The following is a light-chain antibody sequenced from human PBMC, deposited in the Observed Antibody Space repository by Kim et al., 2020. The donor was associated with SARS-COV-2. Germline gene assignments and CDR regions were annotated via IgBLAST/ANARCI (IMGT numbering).Light chain of an antibody. V-gene: IGKV1-27*01. CDR1: QCIRTV. J-gene: IGKJ4*01. CDR2: DAS. CDR3: QNYKSASLT. Sequence: ASVGARVTITCRASQCIRTVLAWYPQKPGKVPNLLVYDASSLQSGVPSRFSGSGSGPDFALTLSSLQPEDVATYYCQNYKSASLTFGGGTKVDIK.